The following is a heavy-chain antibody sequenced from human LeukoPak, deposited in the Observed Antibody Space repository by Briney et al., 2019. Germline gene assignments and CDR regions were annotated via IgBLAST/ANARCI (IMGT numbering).Heavy chain of an antibody. J-gene: IGHJ3*02. CDR1: GFTFGDYA. V-gene: IGHV3-49*04. D-gene: IGHD3-22*01. CDR2: IRSKAYGGTT. CDR3: TREGYYDSSGYSDAFDI. Sequence: GRSLRLSCTASGFTFGDYAMSWVRQGPGKGPEWVGFIRSKAYGGTTEYAASVKGRFTISRDDSKSIAHLEMNSLKTEDTAVYYCTREGYYDSSGYSDAFDIWGQGTMVTVSS.